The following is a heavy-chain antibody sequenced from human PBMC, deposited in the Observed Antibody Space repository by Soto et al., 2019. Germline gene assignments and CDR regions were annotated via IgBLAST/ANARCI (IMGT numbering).Heavy chain of an antibody. CDR3: ARDHSSGWYWGYYMDV. CDR2: ISAYNGNT. J-gene: IGHJ6*03. Sequence: GASVKVSCKASGYTFTSYGISWVRQAPGQGLEWMGWISAYNGNTNYAQKLQGRVTMTTDTSTSTAYMELRSLRSDDTAVYYCARDHSSGWYWGYYMDVWGKGTTVTVSS. D-gene: IGHD6-19*01. V-gene: IGHV1-18*01. CDR1: GYTFTSYG.